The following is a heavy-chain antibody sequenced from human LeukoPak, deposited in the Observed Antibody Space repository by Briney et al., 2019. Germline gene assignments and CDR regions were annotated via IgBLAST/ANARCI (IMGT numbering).Heavy chain of an antibody. CDR1: GGSFSGYY. V-gene: IGHV4-34*01. J-gene: IGHJ4*02. D-gene: IGHD5-18*01. CDR3: ARGDRSDTAMVTNDY. CDR2: INHSGST. Sequence: SETLSLTCAVYGGSFSGYYWSWIRQPPGKGLEWIGEINHSGSTNYNPSLKSRVTISVDKSKNQSSLKLSSVPAADTAVYYCARGDRSDTAMVTNDYWGQGTLVTVSS.